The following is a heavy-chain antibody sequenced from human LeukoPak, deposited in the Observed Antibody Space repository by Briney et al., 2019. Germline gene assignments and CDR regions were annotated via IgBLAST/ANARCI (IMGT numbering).Heavy chain of an antibody. D-gene: IGHD3-10*01. CDR2: IYTSGST. CDR3: ARDRGYYGSGSYLNWFDP. CDR1: GGSISSYY. J-gene: IGHJ5*02. V-gene: IGHV4-4*07. Sequence: SQTLSLTCTVSGGSISSYYWSWIRQPAGKGLEWIGRIYTSGSTNYNPSLKSRVTMSVDTSKNQFSLKLSSVTAADTAVYYCARDRGYYGSGSYLNWFDPWGQGTLVTVSS.